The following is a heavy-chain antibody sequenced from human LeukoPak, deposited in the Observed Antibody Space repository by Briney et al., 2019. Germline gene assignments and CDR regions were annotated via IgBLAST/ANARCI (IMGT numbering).Heavy chain of an antibody. CDR1: GFTFSSYG. J-gene: IGHJ6*04. CDR2: ISYDGSNK. Sequence: GGSLRLSCAASGFTFSSYGMHWVRQAPGKGLEWVAVISYDGSNKYYADSVEGRFTISRDNSKNTLYLQMNSLRAEDTAVYYCAKGSGIAAAGPRVLDVWGKGTTVTVSS. V-gene: IGHV3-30*18. CDR3: AKGSGIAAAGPRVLDV. D-gene: IGHD6-13*01.